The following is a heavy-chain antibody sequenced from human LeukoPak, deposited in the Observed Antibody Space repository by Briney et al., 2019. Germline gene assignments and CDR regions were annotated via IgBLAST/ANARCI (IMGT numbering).Heavy chain of an antibody. CDR1: GYTFSIYY. V-gene: IGHV1-46*01. CDR2: INPSGGST. J-gene: IGHJ4*02. D-gene: IGHD6-13*01. Sequence: GASVKVSCKASGYTFSIYYMHWVRQAPGQGLEWMGIINPSGGSTSYAQKFQGRVTMTRDTSTSTVYMELSSLRSEDTAVYYCARDRGRGIATSDYYFDYWGQGTLVTVSS. CDR3: ARDRGRGIATSDYYFDY.